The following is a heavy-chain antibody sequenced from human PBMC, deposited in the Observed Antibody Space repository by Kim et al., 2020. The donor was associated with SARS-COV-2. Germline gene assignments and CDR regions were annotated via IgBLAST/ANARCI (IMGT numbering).Heavy chain of an antibody. V-gene: IGHV3-23*01. J-gene: IGHJ5*02. Sequence: VKGRFTISRNNSKNTLYLRMNSLRTVDTAVYYCAEAVLWFGPYNGGWFDPWGQGTLVTVSS. CDR3: AEAVLWFGPYNGGWFDP. D-gene: IGHD3-10*01.